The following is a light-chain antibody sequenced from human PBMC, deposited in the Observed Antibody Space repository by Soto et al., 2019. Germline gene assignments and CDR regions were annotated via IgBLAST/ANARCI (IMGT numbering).Light chain of an antibody. Sequence: DVQMTQSPSSLSASVGDRVTITCRASQNIDIYLNWYQQKPGRPPTLLIYTTSRLQSGVPTRFSGSGSGTHFTLTVSSLQPEDFATYYCQQSYNEPQLTFGGGTKVDIK. J-gene: IGKJ4*01. CDR3: QQSYNEPQLT. CDR1: QNIDIY. CDR2: TTS. V-gene: IGKV1-39*01.